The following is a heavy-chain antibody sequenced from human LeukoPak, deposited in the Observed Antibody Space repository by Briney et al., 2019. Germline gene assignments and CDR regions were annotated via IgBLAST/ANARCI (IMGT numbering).Heavy chain of an antibody. Sequence: GGSLRLSCAASGFTVSNNYINWVRQAPGKGLVWVSDISSDGSSTTYADSVKGRFTISRDNAKNTLYLQMNSLRAEDTAVYYCATLTPIITTGIWGQGTLVTVSS. CDR1: GFTVSNNY. CDR3: ATLTPIITTGI. D-gene: IGHD3-22*01. V-gene: IGHV3-74*01. CDR2: ISSDGSST. J-gene: IGHJ4*02.